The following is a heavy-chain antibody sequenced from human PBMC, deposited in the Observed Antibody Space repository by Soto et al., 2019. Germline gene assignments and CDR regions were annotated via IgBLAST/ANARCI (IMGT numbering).Heavy chain of an antibody. CDR2: ISASSSHK. V-gene: IGHV3-21*01. D-gene: IGHD4-17*01. CDR1: GFTFSRYS. J-gene: IGHJ3*02. Sequence: EVQLVESGGGLVRPGGSLRLSCAASGFTFSRYSMNWVRQAPGKGLEWVSSISASSSHKYSADSVRGRFTFSRDNANNSLYLQMNNLRVEDTAVYYCARLRSDAFDIWGQGTLVTVSS. CDR3: ARLRSDAFDI.